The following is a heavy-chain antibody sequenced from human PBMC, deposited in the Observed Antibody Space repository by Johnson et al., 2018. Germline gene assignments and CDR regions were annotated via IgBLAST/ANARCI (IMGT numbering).Heavy chain of an antibody. CDR1: GFTFSSYG. J-gene: IGHJ1*01. D-gene: IGHD3-16*01. CDR3: AKETGYDYVLGH. Sequence: QVQLVQSGGGVVQPGRSLRLSCAASGFTFSSYGMHWVRQAPGKGLEWVAIISYDGSNKYYADSVKGRFTISRDNSKNTLYLQMNSLIAEDTAVYYCAKETGYDYVLGHWGQGTLVTVSS. CDR2: ISYDGSNK. V-gene: IGHV3-30*18.